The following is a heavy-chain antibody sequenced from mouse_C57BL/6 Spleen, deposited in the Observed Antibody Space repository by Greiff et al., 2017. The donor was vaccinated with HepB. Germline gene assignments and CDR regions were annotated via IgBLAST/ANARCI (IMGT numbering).Heavy chain of an antibody. CDR3: ARDTPTVNYFDY. Sequence: EVQLVESGGGLVKPGGSLKLSCAASGFTFSSYAMSWVRQTPGKRLEWVATISDGGSYTYYPDNVKGRFTISRDNAKNNLYLQMSHLKSEDTAMYYCARDTPTVNYFDYWGQGTTLTVSS. D-gene: IGHD1-1*01. J-gene: IGHJ2*01. CDR1: GFTFSSYA. CDR2: ISDGGSYT. V-gene: IGHV5-4*01.